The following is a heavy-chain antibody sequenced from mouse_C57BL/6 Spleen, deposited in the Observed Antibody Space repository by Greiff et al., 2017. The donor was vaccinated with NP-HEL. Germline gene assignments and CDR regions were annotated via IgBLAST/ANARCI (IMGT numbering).Heavy chain of an antibody. V-gene: IGHV1-26*01. D-gene: IGHD1-1*01. CDR3: ARPLSTTVVPSWYFDG. J-gene: IGHJ1*03. CDR1: GYTFTDYY. Sequence: EVQLQQSGPELVKPGASVKISCKASGYTFTDYYMNWVKQSHGKSLEWIGDINPNNGGTSYNQKFKGKATLTVDKSSSTAYMELRSLTSEDSAVYYCARPLSTTVVPSWYFDGWGTGTTVTVSS. CDR2: INPNNGGT.